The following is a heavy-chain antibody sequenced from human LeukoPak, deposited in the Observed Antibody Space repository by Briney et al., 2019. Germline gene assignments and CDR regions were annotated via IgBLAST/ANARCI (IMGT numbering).Heavy chain of an antibody. Sequence: ASVKVSCKASGYTFTSYGISWVRQAPGQGLEWMGIINPSGGSTSYAQKFQGRVTMTRDTSTSTVYMELSSLRSEDTAVYYCAKGLLWFGELLYYYYGMDVWGQGTTVTVSS. V-gene: IGHV1-46*01. CDR3: AKGLLWFGELLYYYYGMDV. J-gene: IGHJ6*02. CDR2: INPSGGST. D-gene: IGHD3-10*01. CDR1: GYTFTSYG.